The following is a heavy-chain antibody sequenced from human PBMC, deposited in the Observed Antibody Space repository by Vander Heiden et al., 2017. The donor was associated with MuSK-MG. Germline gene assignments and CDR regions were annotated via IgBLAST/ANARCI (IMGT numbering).Heavy chain of an antibody. CDR3: ARGGRPGIAAAASHYYFDY. J-gene: IGHJ4*02. CDR2: ITTSATSI. D-gene: IGHD6-13*01. V-gene: IGHV3-48*01. CDR1: GFTFSDYN. Sequence: EVQLVDSGGGLVQPGGSLRLPCAASGFTFSDYNMNWVRQAPGKGPEWVSHITTSATSIYYAGAVKGRFTISRDNAKNSLYLQMNSLRADDTAVYYCARGGRPGIAAAASHYYFDYWGQGTLGTVAS.